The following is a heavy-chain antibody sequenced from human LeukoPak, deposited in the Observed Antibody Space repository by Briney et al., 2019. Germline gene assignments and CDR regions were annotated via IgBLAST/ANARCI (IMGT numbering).Heavy chain of an antibody. J-gene: IGHJ6*03. D-gene: IGHD1-1*01. CDR3: ARQLERRYYYYMDV. V-gene: IGHV1-69*13. CDR2: IIPIFATT. CDR1: GGTFSSYA. Sequence: SVKVSCKASGGTFSSYAISWVRQAHGQGLEWMGRIIPIFATTNFAQKFQGRVTITADESTSTAYMELSSLRSEDTAVYYCARQLERRYYYYMDVWGKGTTVTVSS.